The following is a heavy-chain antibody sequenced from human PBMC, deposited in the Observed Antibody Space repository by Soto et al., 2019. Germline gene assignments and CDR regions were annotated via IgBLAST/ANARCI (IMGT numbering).Heavy chain of an antibody. Sequence: TLSLTCTVSGGSVSSGSYYWSWIRQPPGKGLEWIGYIYYSGSTNYNPSLKSRVTISVDTSKNQFSLKLSSVTAADTAVYYCARDLSPTVATIKRAYGMDVWGQGTTVTVSS. CDR2: IYYSGST. CDR3: ARDLSPTVATIKRAYGMDV. CDR1: GGSVSSGSYY. V-gene: IGHV4-61*01. J-gene: IGHJ6*02. D-gene: IGHD5-12*01.